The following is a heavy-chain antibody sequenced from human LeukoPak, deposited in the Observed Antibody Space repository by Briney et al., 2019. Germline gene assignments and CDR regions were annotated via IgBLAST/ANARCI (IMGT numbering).Heavy chain of an antibody. V-gene: IGHV3-30*02. CDR1: GFTFSSYG. J-gene: IGHJ5*02. CDR2: IRYDGSNK. CDR3: AKDPTVKRIAAAGNWFDP. D-gene: IGHD6-13*01. Sequence: GGSLRLSCAASGFTFSSYGMHWVRQAPGKGLQWVAFIRYDGSNKYYADSVKGRFTISRDNSKNTLYLQMDSLRAEDTAVYYCAKDPTVKRIAAAGNWFDPWGQGTLVTVSS.